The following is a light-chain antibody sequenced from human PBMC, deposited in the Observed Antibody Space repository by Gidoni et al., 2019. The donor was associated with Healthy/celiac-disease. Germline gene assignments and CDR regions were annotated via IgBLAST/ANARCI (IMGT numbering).Light chain of an antibody. J-gene: IGKJ2*03. Sequence: DIVMTQSPDSLAVSLGERATINCKSSQSVLYSSNNKNYLAWYQQKPGQPPKLLIYWASTRDSGVPDRFSGSGSGTDFTLTISSLQAEDVAVYYCQHPPGSFGQGTKLEIK. CDR1: QSVLYSSNNKNY. CDR3: QHPPGS. V-gene: IGKV4-1*01. CDR2: WAS.